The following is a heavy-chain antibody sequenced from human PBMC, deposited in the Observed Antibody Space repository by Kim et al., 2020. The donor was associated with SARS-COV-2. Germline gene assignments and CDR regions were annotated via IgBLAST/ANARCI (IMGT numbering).Heavy chain of an antibody. V-gene: IGHV1-46*01. CDR1: GYTFTSYY. D-gene: IGHD3-22*01. J-gene: IGHJ6*02. Sequence: ASVKVSCKASGYTFTSYYMHWVRQAPGQGLEWMGIINPSGGSTSYAQKFQGRVTMTRDTSTSTVYMELSSLRSEDTAVYYCARVGRDYDSSGYPYYYYYYGMDVWGQGTTVTVSS. CDR2: INPSGGST. CDR3: ARVGRDYDSSGYPYYYYYYGMDV.